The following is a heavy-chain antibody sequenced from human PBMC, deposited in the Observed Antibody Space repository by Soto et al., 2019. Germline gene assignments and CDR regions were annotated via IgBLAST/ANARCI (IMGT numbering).Heavy chain of an antibody. J-gene: IGHJ4*02. CDR1: SGSLRGYY. CDR3: ARQPDGFDY. V-gene: IGHV4-34*01. CDR2: INHSGSS. Sequence: KTSETLSLTCAVYSGSLRGYYWSWIRQPPGKGLEWIGQINHSGSSNYNPSLKSRVTISVDTSQNHFSLELSSVTAADTAMYYCARQPDGFDYWGQGTPVTVSS.